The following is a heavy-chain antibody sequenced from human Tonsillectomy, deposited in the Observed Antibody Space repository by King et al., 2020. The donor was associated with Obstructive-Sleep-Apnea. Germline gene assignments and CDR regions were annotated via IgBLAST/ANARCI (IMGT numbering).Heavy chain of an antibody. Sequence: VQLVQSGAEVEKPGASVKLSCKASGYTFTDHSIHWVRQAPGQGLEWMGWINPKIGGTNYAQKLQGRITMTRDTAISTAYLEVTRLRSDDTAVYYCAIWLSGYFDYWGQGTLVTVSS. CDR1: GYTFTDHS. CDR2: INPKIGGT. D-gene: IGHD5-18*01. J-gene: IGHJ4*02. V-gene: IGHV1-2*02. CDR3: AIWLSGYFDY.